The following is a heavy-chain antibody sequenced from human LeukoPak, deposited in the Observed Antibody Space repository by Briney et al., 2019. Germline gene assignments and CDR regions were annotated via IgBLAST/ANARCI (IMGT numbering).Heavy chain of an antibody. CDR1: GFTFSSYA. CDR3: AKGTYYYGSGSHHFDY. Sequence: PGGSLRLSCAASGFTFSSYAMSWVRQAPGKGLEWVSAIGGSGGSTYYADSVKGRFTISRDNSKNTLYLQMNSLRAEDTAVYYCAKGTYYYGSGSHHFDYWGQGTLVTVSS. V-gene: IGHV3-23*01. D-gene: IGHD3-10*01. J-gene: IGHJ4*02. CDR2: IGGSGGST.